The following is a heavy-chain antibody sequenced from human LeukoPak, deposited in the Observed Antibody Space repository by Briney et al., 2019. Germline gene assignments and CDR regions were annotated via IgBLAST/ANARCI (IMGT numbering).Heavy chain of an antibody. CDR3: ARAAGYSSVWSTAGGY. D-gene: IGHD6-19*01. CDR1: GYTFTGYY. CDR2: NNPNSGGT. J-gene: IGHJ4*02. Sequence: ASVKVSCKASGYTFTGYYMHWVRQAPGQGLEWMGRNNPNSGGTNYAQKFQGRVTMTRDTSISTAYMELSRLRSDDTAVYYCARAAGYSSVWSTAGGYWGQGTLVTVSS. V-gene: IGHV1-2*06.